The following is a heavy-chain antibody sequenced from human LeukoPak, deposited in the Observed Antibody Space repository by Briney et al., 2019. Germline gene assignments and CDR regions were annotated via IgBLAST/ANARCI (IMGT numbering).Heavy chain of an antibody. D-gene: IGHD3-16*01. CDR2: ISGSGGST. CDR3: AKWGSYDAFDI. V-gene: IGHV3-23*01. J-gene: IGHJ3*02. Sequence: PGGSLRLSCAASGFTVSSNYVSWVRQAPGKGLEWVSAISGSGGSTYYADSVKGRFTISRDNSKNTLYLQMNSLRAEDTAVYYCAKWGSYDAFDIWGQGTMVTVSS. CDR1: GFTVSSNY.